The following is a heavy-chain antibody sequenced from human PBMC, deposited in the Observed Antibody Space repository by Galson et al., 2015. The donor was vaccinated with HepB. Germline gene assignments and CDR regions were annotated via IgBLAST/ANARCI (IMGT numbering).Heavy chain of an antibody. D-gene: IGHD6-19*01. CDR2: ISWDGGST. CDR3: AKIGGYSSGWASFDY. Sequence: SLRLSCAASGFTFDDYTMHWVRQAPGKGLEWVSLISWDGGSTYYADSVKGRFTISRDNSKNSLYLQMNSLRTEDTALYYCAKIGGYSSGWASFDYWGQGTLVTVSS. V-gene: IGHV3-43*01. J-gene: IGHJ4*02. CDR1: GFTFDDYT.